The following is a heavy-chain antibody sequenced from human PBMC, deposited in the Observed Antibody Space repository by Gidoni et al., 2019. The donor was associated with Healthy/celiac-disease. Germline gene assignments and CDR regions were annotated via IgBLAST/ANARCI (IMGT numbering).Heavy chain of an antibody. Sequence: LEWVAVISYDGSNKYYADSVKGRFTISRDNSKNTLYLQMNSLRAEDTAVYYCARDMEWVRGVISDYFDYWGQGTLVTVSS. V-gene: IGHV3-30-3*01. CDR2: ISYDGSNK. D-gene: IGHD3-10*01. J-gene: IGHJ4*02. CDR3: ARDMEWVRGVISDYFDY.